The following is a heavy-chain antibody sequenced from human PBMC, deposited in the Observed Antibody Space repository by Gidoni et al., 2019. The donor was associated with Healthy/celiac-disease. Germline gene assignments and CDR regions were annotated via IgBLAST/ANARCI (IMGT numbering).Heavy chain of an antibody. D-gene: IGHD6-19*01. Sequence: QVQLVQSGAEVKKPGSSVKVSCKASGGTYSSYAISWVLQAPGQGLEWMGGIIPIFGTANYAQKFQGRVTITADKSTSTAYMELSSLRSEDTAVYYCARDREVAVAGRGMWYCDLWGRGTLVTVSS. CDR3: ARDREVAVAGRGMWYCDL. J-gene: IGHJ2*01. V-gene: IGHV1-69*06. CDR2: IIPIFGTA. CDR1: GGTYSSYA.